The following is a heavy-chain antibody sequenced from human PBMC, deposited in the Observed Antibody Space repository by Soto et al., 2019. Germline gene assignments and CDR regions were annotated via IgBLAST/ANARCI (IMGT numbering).Heavy chain of an antibody. V-gene: IGHV4-31*03. Sequence: SETLSLSCTVSGGSISSGGYSWSWIRQHPGKGLEWIGYIYYSGSTYYNPSLKSRVTIXXXXSXNXFXLXXXSVTXADTAXYYCARDYGGNSGWLAPRAQGTLVLVSS. CDR3: ARDYGGNSGWLAP. CDR1: GGSISSGGYS. D-gene: IGHD4-17*01. CDR2: IYYSGST. J-gene: IGHJ5*02.